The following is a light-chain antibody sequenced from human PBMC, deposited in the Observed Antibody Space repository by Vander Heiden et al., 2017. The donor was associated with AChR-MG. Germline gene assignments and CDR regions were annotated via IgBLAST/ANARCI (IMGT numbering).Light chain of an antibody. CDR3: ATWDGRLSVWV. CDR2: SNR. CDR1: GSTIGSNY. V-gene: IGLV1-47*02. Sequence: QSALPQPPSASGAPAPTITISCSGGGSTIGSNYVNWYQQFPGTAPKLLIYSNRQRPSGVPDRFSGSKSGTSASLTISGLRSEDEADYFCATWDGRLSVWVFGGGTKLTVL. J-gene: IGLJ3*02.